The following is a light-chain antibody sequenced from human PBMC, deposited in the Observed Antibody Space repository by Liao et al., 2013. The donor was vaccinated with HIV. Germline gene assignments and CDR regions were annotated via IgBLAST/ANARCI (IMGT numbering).Light chain of an antibody. V-gene: IGLV3-21*04. Sequence: SYVLTQPPSVSVAPGKTARITCGGNKIGSKSVHWYQQKPGQAPVVVIYYDSDRPSGIPERFSGSNSGNTATLSISRVEAGDEADYYCQVWDSRSDRPVFGGGTKLIVL. J-gene: IGLJ2*01. CDR3: QVWDSRSDRPV. CDR2: YDS. CDR1: KIGSKS.